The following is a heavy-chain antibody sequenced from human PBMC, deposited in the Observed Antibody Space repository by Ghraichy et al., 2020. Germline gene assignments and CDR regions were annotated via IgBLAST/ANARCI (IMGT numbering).Heavy chain of an antibody. CDR3: ARDRWQQLVSPNYGMDV. J-gene: IGHJ6*02. CDR2: TYYRSKWYN. CDR1: GDSVSSNSAA. V-gene: IGHV6-1*01. D-gene: IGHD6-13*01. Sequence: SQTLSLTCAISGDSVSSNSAAWNWIRQSPSRGLEWLGRTYYRSKWYNDYAVSVKSRITINPDTSKNQFSLQLNSVTPEDTAVYYCARDRWQQLVSPNYGMDVWGQGTTVTVSS.